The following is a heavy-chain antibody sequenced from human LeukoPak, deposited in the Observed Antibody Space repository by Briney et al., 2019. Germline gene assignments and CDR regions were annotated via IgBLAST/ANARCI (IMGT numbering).Heavy chain of an antibody. CDR3: ARGRGPAASYYYYGMDV. J-gene: IGHJ6*02. D-gene: IGHD2-2*01. CDR2: IYTSGST. V-gene: IGHV4-4*07. CDR1: GGSISSYY. Sequence: SETLSLTCTVSGGSISSYYGSWIRQPAGKGLEWIGRIYTSGSTNYNPSLKSRVTMSVDTSKNQFSLKLSSVTAADTAVYYCARGRGPAASYYYYGMDVWGQGTTVTVSS.